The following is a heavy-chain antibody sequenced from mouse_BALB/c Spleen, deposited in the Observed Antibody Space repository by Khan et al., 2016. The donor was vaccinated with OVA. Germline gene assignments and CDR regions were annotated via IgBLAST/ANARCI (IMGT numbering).Heavy chain of an antibody. CDR2: ISTDSVNT. CDR3: AIRGYFNY. Sequence: QVQLQQSGPELVRPGVSVKISCKGSGYTFTDYSMHWVKQSHAKSLEWIGVISTDSVNTNYNQKFKGKATLTVDKSSSTAYMELARMTSKDSAIYYCAIRGYFNYWGQGTTLTVSS. CDR1: GYTFTDYS. J-gene: IGHJ2*01. V-gene: IGHV1S137*01.